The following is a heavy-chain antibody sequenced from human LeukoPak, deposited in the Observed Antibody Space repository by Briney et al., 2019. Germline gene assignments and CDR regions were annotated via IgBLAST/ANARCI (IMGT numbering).Heavy chain of an antibody. V-gene: IGHV5-51*01. D-gene: IGHD2-2*01. J-gene: IGHJ4*02. Sequence: GESLKISCKGSRYSFTSYWIGWVRQMPGKGLEWMESIYPGDSDTRYSPSFQGQVTISADKSISTAYLQWSSLKASDTAMYYCARRPYYPYQPGFDYWGQGTLVTVSS. CDR2: IYPGDSDT. CDR1: RYSFTSYW. CDR3: ARRPYYPYQPGFDY.